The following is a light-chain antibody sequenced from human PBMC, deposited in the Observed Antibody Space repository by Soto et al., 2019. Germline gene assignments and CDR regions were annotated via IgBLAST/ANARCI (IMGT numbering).Light chain of an antibody. CDR1: RDIAYY. Sequence: DIQLTQSPSSLSASVGDRITITCQASRDIAYYLSWYQQKPGKAPQLLVYDASKLQTGVPSRFSGSASGTDFTFAISSLQPEDRETYYCQQYDELPLTFGGGTKVEIK. CDR2: DAS. J-gene: IGKJ4*01. CDR3: QQYDELPLT. V-gene: IGKV1-33*01.